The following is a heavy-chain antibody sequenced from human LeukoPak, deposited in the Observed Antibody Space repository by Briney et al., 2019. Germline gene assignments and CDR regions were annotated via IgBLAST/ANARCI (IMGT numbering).Heavy chain of an antibody. J-gene: IGHJ5*02. D-gene: IGHD4-11*01. V-gene: IGHV4-39*07. CDR3: AREDYTYPTSGPFDP. CDR2: IYTTGST. CDR1: GGSISSSSYY. Sequence: PSETLSLTCTVSGGSISSSSYYWGWIRQPPGKGLEWIGSIYTTGSTNYNPSLKSRVTISIDTSKNQFSLKLSSVTAADTAVYYCAREDYTYPTSGPFDPWGQGTLVTVSS.